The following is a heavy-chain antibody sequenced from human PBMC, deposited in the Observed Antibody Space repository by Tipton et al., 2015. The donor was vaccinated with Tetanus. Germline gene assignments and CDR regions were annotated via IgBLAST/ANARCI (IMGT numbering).Heavy chain of an antibody. CDR3: ARGSDIVVVPGVTRADWFDP. CDR1: GDSITSFY. D-gene: IGHD2-2*01. CDR2: IFYGGTT. Sequence: TLSLTCTVSGDSITSFYWSWIRQPPGKGLEWIGYIFYGGTTNYNPSLKSRVTISLDTSKNQFSLQLSSVTAADTAMYYCARGSDIVVVPGVTRADWFDPWGQGTLVTVSS. J-gene: IGHJ5*02. V-gene: IGHV4-59*12.